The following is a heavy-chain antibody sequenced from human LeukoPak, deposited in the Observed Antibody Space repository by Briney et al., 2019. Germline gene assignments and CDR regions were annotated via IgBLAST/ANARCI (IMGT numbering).Heavy chain of an antibody. CDR2: ISSSSSTI. CDR1: GFTFSSYS. CDR3: ARVGLRYFDWLFPHDAFDI. J-gene: IGHJ3*02. V-gene: IGHV3-48*01. D-gene: IGHD3-9*01. Sequence: PGGSLRLSCAASGFTFSSYSMNWVRQAPGKGLEWVSYISSSSSTIYYADSVKGRFTISRDNAKNSLYLQMNSLRAEDTAVYYCARVGLRYFDWLFPHDAFDIWGQGTMVTVSS.